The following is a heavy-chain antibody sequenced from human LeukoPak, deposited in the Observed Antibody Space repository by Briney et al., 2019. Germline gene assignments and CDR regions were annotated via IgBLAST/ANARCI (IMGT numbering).Heavy chain of an antibody. CDR3: AREDCSGGDCTSFDY. D-gene: IGHD2-15*01. J-gene: IGHJ4*02. Sequence: PSETLSLTCAVYVGTFSGSYWSGIRQSPGKGRGWIGEINPGGSTNYNPSLESRVIMSVDTSKNQFSLKMDSVSAADTAVYYCAREDCSGGDCTSFDYWGQGTLVTVSS. V-gene: IGHV4-34*01. CDR1: VGTFSGSY. CDR2: INPGGST.